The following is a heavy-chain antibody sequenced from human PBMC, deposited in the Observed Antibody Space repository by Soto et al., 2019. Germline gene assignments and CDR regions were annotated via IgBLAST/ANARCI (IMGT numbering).Heavy chain of an antibody. CDR2: INSSGST. V-gene: IGHV4-34*01. J-gene: IGHJ3*02. CDR1: AGSFTTYY. D-gene: IGHD3-10*01. CDR3: ARIRARFSRSAFDI. Sequence: QVQLQQWGAGLLKPSETLSLTCAVYAGSFTTYYWSWIRQPPGKGLEWIGEINSSGSTNYNPSLKPRLTISVDTSKNQFSLRLTSVTAADTAVYYCARIRARFSRSAFDIWGQGTMVTVSS.